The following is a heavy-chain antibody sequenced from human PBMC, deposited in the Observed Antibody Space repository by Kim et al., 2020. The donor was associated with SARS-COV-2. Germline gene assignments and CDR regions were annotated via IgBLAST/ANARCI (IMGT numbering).Heavy chain of an antibody. J-gene: IGHJ3*02. D-gene: IGHD3-3*01. CDR3: ARGDTIFGVVINAFDI. Sequence: SETLSLTCTVSGGSISSGGYYWSWIRQHPGKGLEWIGYIYYSGSTYYNPSLKSRVTISVDTSKNQFSLKLSSVTAADTAVHYCARGDTIFGVVINAFDIWGQGTMVTVSS. V-gene: IGHV4-31*03. CDR2: IYYSGST. CDR1: GGSISSGGYY.